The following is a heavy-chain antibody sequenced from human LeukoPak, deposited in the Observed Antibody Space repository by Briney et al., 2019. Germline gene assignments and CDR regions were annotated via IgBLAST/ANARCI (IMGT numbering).Heavy chain of an antibody. CDR1: GFTFSSYW. J-gene: IGHJ4*02. D-gene: IGHD3-3*01. V-gene: IGHV3-23*01. CDR3: AKGAYHDD. Sequence: GGSLRLSCAASGFTFSSYWMSWVRQAPGKGLEWVSTISGNGGDTYYADSVKGRFTVSRDNSKNTLYLQMNSLRADDTAIYYCAKGAYHDDWGQGTLVTVSS. CDR2: ISGNGGDT.